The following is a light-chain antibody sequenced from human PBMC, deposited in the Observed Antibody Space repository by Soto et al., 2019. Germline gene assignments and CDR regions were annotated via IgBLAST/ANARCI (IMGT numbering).Light chain of an antibody. J-gene: IGLJ1*01. V-gene: IGLV2-14*01. CDR2: EVS. Sequence: QSVLTQPASVSGSPGQSITISCTGTSNDVGGYNYVSWYQQHPGKAPKLMIYEVSNRPSGISDRFSGSKSGSTASLTISGLQAEDEADYFCSSYTSTSSLVLFGPGTKVTVL. CDR1: SNDVGGYNY. CDR3: SSYTSTSSLVL.